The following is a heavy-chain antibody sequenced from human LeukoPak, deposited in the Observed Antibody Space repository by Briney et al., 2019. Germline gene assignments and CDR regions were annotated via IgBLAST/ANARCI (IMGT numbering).Heavy chain of an antibody. CDR2: IKQDGSEK. J-gene: IGHJ4*02. CDR3: ARDRRWTATTVTYFDY. V-gene: IGHV3-7*01. Sequence: GGSLRLSCAASGFTFSSYGMHWVRQAPGKGLEWVANIKQDGSEKYYVDSVRGRFTISRDNTKNSLYLQVNSLRAEDTAVYYCARDRRWTATTVTYFDYWGQGTLVTVSP. D-gene: IGHD4-11*01. CDR1: GFTFSSYG.